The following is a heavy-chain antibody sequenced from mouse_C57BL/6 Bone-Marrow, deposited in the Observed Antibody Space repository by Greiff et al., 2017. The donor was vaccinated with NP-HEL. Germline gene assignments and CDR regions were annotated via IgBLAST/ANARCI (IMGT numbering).Heavy chain of an antibody. J-gene: IGHJ1*03. CDR2: IHPNSGST. D-gene: IGHD1-1*01. CDR3: ARPSYYGSSYWYFDV. CDR1: GYTFTSYW. Sequence: QVQLQQPGAELVKPGASVKLSCKASGYTFTSYWMHLVKQRPGQGLEWIGMIHPNSGSTNYNEKFKSKATLTVDKSSSTAYMQLSSLTSEDSAGYYCARPSYYGSSYWYFDVWGTGTTVTVSS. V-gene: IGHV1-64*01.